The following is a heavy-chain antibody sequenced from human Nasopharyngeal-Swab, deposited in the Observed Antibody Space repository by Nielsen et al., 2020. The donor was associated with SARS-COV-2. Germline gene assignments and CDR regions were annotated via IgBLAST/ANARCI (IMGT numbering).Heavy chain of an antibody. D-gene: IGHD3-3*01. V-gene: IGHV1-46*01. Sequence: WVRQAPGQGLEWMGIINPTGGSTSYAQKFQGRVTMTRDTSTSTVYMELSSLRSEDTAVYYCARSGRITIFGVFINYYYYMEVWAKGPRSPSP. CDR3: ARSGRITIFGVFINYYYYMEV. CDR2: INPTGGST. J-gene: IGHJ6*03.